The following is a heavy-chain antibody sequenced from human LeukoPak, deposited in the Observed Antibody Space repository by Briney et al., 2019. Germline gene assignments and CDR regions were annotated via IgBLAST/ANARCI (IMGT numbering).Heavy chain of an antibody. CDR2: IRFDGSNE. CDR3: ARVSTEGYG. Sequence: PGGSLRLSCAASGFSFSKYDIHWVRQAPGKGLEWVALIRFDGSNEYCADSVQGRFTISRDNSKNTLYLQMNSLRAEDTAVYYCARVSTEGYGWGQGTLVTVSS. D-gene: IGHD6-13*01. V-gene: IGHV3-30*02. CDR1: GFSFSKYD. J-gene: IGHJ4*02.